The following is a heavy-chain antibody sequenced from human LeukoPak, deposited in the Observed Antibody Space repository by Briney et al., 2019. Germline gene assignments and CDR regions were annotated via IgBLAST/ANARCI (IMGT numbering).Heavy chain of an antibody. J-gene: IGHJ4*02. V-gene: IGHV4-59*08. CDR2: IYYSGST. CDR1: GGSVSGYC. Sequence: PSETLSLTCTVSGGSVSGYCWGWIRQPAGKGLEWIGYIYYSGSTNYNPSLKSRVTISVDTSKNQFSLKLSSVTAADTAVYYCARRAHDDFWSGYYFDYWGQGTLVTVSS. D-gene: IGHD3-3*01. CDR3: ARRAHDDFWSGYYFDY.